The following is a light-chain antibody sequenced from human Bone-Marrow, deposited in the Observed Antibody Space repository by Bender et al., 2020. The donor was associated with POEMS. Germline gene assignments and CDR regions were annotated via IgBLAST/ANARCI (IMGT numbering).Light chain of an antibody. CDR1: SSDVGGYNF. CDR2: DVS. CDR3: CSYAHSRTFDHV. J-gene: IGLJ1*01. Sequence: QSVLTQPSSVSGSPGQSVTISCTGTSSDVGGYNFVSWYQQHPGKAPKLMIYDVSVRPSGVSFRFSGSKSGNTASLTISGLQAEDEAEYYCCSYAHSRTFDHVFGSGTRVTVL. V-gene: IGLV2-11*01.